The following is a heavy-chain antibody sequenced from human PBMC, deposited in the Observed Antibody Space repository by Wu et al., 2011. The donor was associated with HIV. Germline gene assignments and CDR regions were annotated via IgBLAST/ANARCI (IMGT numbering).Heavy chain of an antibody. CDR1: GNTFSSYA. CDR2: ILPKFGSP. Sequence: QVQLVQSGAELKKPGSSVRVSCKASGNTFSSYAISWVRQAPGQGLEWMGRILPKFGSPKYAQKFQGRVTITTDESTSTAYMDLSSLRSEDTAVYYCASDYVVRGVPPYYFDYWGQGTLVTVSS. D-gene: IGHD3-10*01. V-gene: IGHV1-69*05. J-gene: IGHJ4*02. CDR3: ASDYVVRGVPPYYFDY.